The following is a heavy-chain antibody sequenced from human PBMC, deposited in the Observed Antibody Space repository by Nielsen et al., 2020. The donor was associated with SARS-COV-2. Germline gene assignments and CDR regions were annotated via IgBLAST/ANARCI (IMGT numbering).Heavy chain of an antibody. V-gene: IGHV3-7*01. J-gene: IGHJ4*02. CDR3: ARERSNWNYELLY. D-gene: IGHD1-7*01. Sequence: GESLKISCAASGFTFSSYWMSWVRQAPGKGLEWVANIKQDGSEKYYVDSVKGRFTISRDNAKNSLYLQMNSVRAEDTAVYFCARERSNWNYELLYWGQGALVTVSS. CDR2: IKQDGSEK. CDR1: GFTFSSYW.